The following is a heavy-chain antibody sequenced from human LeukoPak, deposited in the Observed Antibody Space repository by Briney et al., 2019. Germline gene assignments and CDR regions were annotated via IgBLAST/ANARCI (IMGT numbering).Heavy chain of an antibody. CDR3: ARATGAVAVRGWAFDI. Sequence: SGTLSLTCAVSGGSISSNNWWNWVRQPPGKGLEWIGEIYHSGSTNYSPSLKSRVTISVDKSKNQFSLNMNSVTAADTAVYYRARATGAVAVRGWAFDIWGQGTMVTVSS. V-gene: IGHV4-4*02. CDR1: GGSISSNNW. D-gene: IGHD6-19*01. CDR2: IYHSGST. J-gene: IGHJ3*02.